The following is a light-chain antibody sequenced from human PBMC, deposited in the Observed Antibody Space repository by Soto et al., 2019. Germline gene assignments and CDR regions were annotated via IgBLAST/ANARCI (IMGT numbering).Light chain of an antibody. Sequence: AIRMTQSPSSFSASTGDRVTITCRASQGISSYLAWYQQKPGKAPKLLIYAASTLQSRVPSRFSGSGSGTDFTLTISCLQSEDFATYYCQQYYSYHRTFGQGTKVDIK. CDR1: QGISSY. J-gene: IGKJ1*01. V-gene: IGKV1-8*01. CDR2: AAS. CDR3: QQYYSYHRT.